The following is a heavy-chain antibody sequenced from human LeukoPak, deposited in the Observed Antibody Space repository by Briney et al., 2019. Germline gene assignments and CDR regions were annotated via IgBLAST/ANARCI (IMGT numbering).Heavy chain of an antibody. V-gene: IGHV1-24*01. D-gene: IGHD1-26*01. CDR2: FDPEDGET. J-gene: IGHJ3*02. CDR3: ASRRSYYSPDAFDI. CDR1: GYTLTELS. Sequence: ASVKVSCKVSGYTLTELSMHWVRQAPGKGREWMGGFDPEDGETIYAQKFQGRVTMTEDTSTDTAYMELSSLRSEDTAVYYCASRRSYYSPDAFDIWGQGTMVTVSS.